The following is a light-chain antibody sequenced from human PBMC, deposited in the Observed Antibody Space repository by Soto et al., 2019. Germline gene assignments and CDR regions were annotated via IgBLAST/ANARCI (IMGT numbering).Light chain of an antibody. CDR2: DAS. V-gene: IGKV3-15*01. J-gene: IGKJ2*01. Sequence: EIVMTQSPATLSVSPGERATLSCRASQSVSSNLAWYQQKPGQAPRLLIYDASTGATGIPARFSGSGSGTEFTLTISSLQSEDFAVYYCQQYNNWPPKYTFGQGTKLEIK. CDR1: QSVSSN. CDR3: QQYNNWPPKYT.